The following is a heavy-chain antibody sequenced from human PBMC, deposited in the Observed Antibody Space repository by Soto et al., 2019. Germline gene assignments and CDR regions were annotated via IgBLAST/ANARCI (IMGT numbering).Heavy chain of an antibody. V-gene: IGHV5-10-1*01. CDR1: GYSFTSYW. D-gene: IGHD5-18*01. CDR3: ARLAAEGTAIVLPGLDV. CDR2: IYPSDSYT. J-gene: IGHJ6*01. Sequence: GECLKISCKGSGYSFTSYWISWVRQMPGKGLEWMGRIYPSDSYTNYSPSFQGHVTISADKSISTAYLQWSSLKASDTAMYYCARLAAEGTAIVLPGLDVWGQGNTDTVSA.